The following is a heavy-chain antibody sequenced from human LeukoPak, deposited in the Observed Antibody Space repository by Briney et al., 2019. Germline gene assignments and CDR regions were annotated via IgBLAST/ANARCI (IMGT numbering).Heavy chain of an antibody. CDR2: IYYSGST. CDR1: GDSMSHHY. V-gene: IGHV4-59*08. J-gene: IGHJ4*02. Sequence: SETLSLTCSVSGDSMSHHYWSWIRQPPGKGLEWIGYIYYSGSTNYNPSLKSRVTISVDTSKNQFSLKLRPVTAADTAVYFCARSGDILTAYYYYFDYWGQGTLVTVSS. D-gene: IGHD3-9*01. CDR3: ARSGDILTAYYYYFDY.